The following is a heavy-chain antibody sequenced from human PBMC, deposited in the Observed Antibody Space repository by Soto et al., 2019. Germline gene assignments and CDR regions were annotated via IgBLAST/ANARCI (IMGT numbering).Heavy chain of an antibody. D-gene: IGHD3-22*01. V-gene: IGHV1-69*13. CDR2: IIPIFGTA. Sequence: SVKVSCKASGGTFSSYAISWVRQAPGQGLEWMGGIIPIFGTANYAQKFQGRVTITADESTSTAYMELSSLRSEDTAVYYCASAGLYYYDSGDPWGQGTLVTVSS. CDR3: ASAGLYYYDSGDP. J-gene: IGHJ5*02. CDR1: GGTFSSYA.